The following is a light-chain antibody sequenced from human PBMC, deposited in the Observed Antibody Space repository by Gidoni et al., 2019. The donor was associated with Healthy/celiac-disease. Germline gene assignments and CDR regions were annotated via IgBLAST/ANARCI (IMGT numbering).Light chain of an antibody. CDR1: SSNIVAGYD. V-gene: IGLV1-40*01. Sequence: QSVLTQSHSVSGAPGQRVTISCTGSSSNIVAGYDVHWYQQLPGTAPKLPIYGNSNRPSGVPDRFSGSKSGTSASLAITGLQAEDEADYYCQSYDSSLSVVVFGGGTKLTVL. CDR3: QSYDSSLSVVV. J-gene: IGLJ2*01. CDR2: GNS.